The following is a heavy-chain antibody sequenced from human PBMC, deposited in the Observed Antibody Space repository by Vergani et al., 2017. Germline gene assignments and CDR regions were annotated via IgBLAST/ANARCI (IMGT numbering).Heavy chain of an antibody. CDR2: IIPIFGTA. V-gene: IGHV1-69*06. Sequence: QVQLVQSGAEVKKPGSSVKVSCKASGGTFSSYAISWVRQAPGQGLEWMGGIIPIFGTANDAQKFQGRVTITADKSTSTAFMELSSLRSEDTAVYYCARSEGRAGLWELKNYYGSGRAMDWGQGTLVTVSS. D-gene: IGHD3-10*01. CDR3: ARSEGRAGLWELKNYYGSGRAMD. J-gene: IGHJ4*02. CDR1: GGTFSSYA.